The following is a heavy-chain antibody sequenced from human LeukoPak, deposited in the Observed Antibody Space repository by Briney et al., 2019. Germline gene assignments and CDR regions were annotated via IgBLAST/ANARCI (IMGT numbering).Heavy chain of an antibody. J-gene: IGHJ4*02. CDR3: ATRVGGPEGY. D-gene: IGHD3-3*01. CDR2: IYSDGSNK. CDR1: GFIFSTYG. Sequence: GGSLRLSCAASGFIFSTYGVHWVRQPPGKGLEWVAHIYSDGSNKDYADSVKGRFTISRDNSKNTLYLQMNSLRPEDTAVYYCATRVGGPEGYWGQGTLVTVSS. V-gene: IGHV3-30*19.